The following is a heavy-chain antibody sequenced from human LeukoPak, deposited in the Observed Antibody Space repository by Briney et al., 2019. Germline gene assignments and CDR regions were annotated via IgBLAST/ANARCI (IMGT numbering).Heavy chain of an antibody. CDR2: ISGSGGST. Sequence: PGGSLRPSCAASGFTFSSYAMSWVRQAPGKGLEWVSAISGSGGSTSYADSVKGRFTISRDNSKSTLCLEMNSLRAEDTAVYFCAKDRIVGATADTYYFDYWGQGALVTVSS. V-gene: IGHV3-23*01. CDR3: AKDRIVGATADTYYFDY. J-gene: IGHJ4*02. CDR1: GFTFSSYA. D-gene: IGHD1-26*01.